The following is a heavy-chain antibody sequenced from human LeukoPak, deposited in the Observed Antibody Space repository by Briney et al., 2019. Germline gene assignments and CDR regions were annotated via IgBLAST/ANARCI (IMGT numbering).Heavy chain of an antibody. J-gene: IGHJ3*02. D-gene: IGHD4-23*01. CDR2: INPNSGGT. V-gene: IGHV1-2*02. Sequence: GASVKVSCKASGYTFTGYYMHWVRQAPGQGLEWMGWINPNSGGTNYAQKFQGRVTMTRDTSISTAYMELSRLRSDDTAVYYCASLNTVVTPLEAFDIWGQGTMVTVSS. CDR3: ASLNTVVTPLEAFDI. CDR1: GYTFTGYY.